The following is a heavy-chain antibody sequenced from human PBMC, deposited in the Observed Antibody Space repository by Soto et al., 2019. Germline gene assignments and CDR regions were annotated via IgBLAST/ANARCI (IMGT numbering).Heavy chain of an antibody. D-gene: IGHD3-9*01. CDR3: ARAYYDILTGYPSYYYYMDV. Sequence: QVQLVESGGGVVQPGRSLRLSCAASGFTFSSYGMHWVRQAPGKGLEWVAVIWYDGSNKYYADSVKGRFTISRDNSKNPLYLQMNSLRAEDTAVYYCARAYYDILTGYPSYYYYMDVWGKGTTVTVSS. J-gene: IGHJ6*03. V-gene: IGHV3-33*01. CDR1: GFTFSSYG. CDR2: IWYDGSNK.